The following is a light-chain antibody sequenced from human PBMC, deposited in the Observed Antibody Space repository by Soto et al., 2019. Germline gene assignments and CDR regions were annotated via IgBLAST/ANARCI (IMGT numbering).Light chain of an antibody. CDR2: RNN. Sequence: QSVVTQPPSASGTPGQTVTISCFGGYSNIGRHTVNWFQHLPGTAPILLIYRNNERPSGVPDRFSGSKSGTSASLAISGLQFEDEAEYYCASWDNSLRCGVFGEGTKVTVL. CDR1: YSNIGRHT. CDR3: ASWDNSLRCGV. V-gene: IGLV1-44*01. J-gene: IGLJ3*02.